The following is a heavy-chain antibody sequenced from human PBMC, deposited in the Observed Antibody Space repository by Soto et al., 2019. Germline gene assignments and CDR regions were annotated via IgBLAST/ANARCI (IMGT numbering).Heavy chain of an antibody. CDR1: GFTFSSYG. J-gene: IGHJ4*02. Sequence: EAGGGVVQPGRSLRLSCAASGFTFSSYGMHWVRQAPGKGLEWVAVISYDGSNKYYADSVKGRFTISRDNSKNTLYLQMNSLRAEDTAVYYCAKGFYSNSPGDYWGQGTLVTVSS. CDR2: ISYDGSNK. D-gene: IGHD4-4*01. V-gene: IGHV3-30*18. CDR3: AKGFYSNSPGDY.